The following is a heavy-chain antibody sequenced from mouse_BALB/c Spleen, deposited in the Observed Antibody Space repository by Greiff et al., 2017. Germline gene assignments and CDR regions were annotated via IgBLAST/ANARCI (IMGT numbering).Heavy chain of an antibody. D-gene: IGHD2-3*01. Sequence: EVKLVESGGGLVQPGGSRKLSCAASGFTFSSFGMHWVRQAPEKGLEWVAYISSGSSTIYYADTVKGRFTISRDNPKNTLFLQMTSLRSEDTAMYYCARWLLSFDYWGQGTTLTVSS. J-gene: IGHJ2*01. CDR3: ARWLLSFDY. CDR2: ISSGSSTI. V-gene: IGHV5-17*02. CDR1: GFTFSSFG.